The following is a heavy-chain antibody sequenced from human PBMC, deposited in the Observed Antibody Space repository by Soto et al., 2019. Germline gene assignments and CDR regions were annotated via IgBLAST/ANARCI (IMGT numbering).Heavy chain of an antibody. CDR2: ISIGGHDK. CDR1: GSPLNTFA. J-gene: IGHJ5*02. CDR3: SRRPSLAVGRHNYFDP. Sequence: EVHLLESGGGLAQPGGSLRLSCAASGSPLNTFAMNWVRQAPGKGLEWVSTISIGGHDKFYADSVKVRFTVSRDNSNNCLYLLMNRPRAEDTSVYYCSRRPSLAVGRHNYFDPWGQGALVTFSS. V-gene: IGHV3-23*01. D-gene: IGHD6-19*01.